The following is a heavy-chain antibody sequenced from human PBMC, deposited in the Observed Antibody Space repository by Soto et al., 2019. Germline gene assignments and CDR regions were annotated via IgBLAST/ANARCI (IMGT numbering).Heavy chain of an antibody. CDR1: GYSFTSYW. Sequence: GESLKISCKGSGYSFTSYWIAWVRRMPGKGLEWMGIIYPGDSDTRYSPSFQGQVTISADKSISTAYLQWSSLKASDTAMYYCARNNDILTGPGAFDIWGQGTMVTVSS. CDR2: IYPGDSDT. D-gene: IGHD3-9*01. J-gene: IGHJ3*02. V-gene: IGHV5-51*01. CDR3: ARNNDILTGPGAFDI.